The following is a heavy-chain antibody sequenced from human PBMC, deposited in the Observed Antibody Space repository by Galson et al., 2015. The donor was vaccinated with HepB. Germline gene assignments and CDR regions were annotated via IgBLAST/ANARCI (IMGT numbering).Heavy chain of an antibody. Sequence: QSGAEVKKPGESLKISCRGSGSSFPSYWIGWVRQLPGKGLEWMGIINSGDSDTRYSPSFQGQVTISADKSISTAYLQWSSLKASDTAMYYCARRAERSIAPDYWGQGTLVTVSS. V-gene: IGHV5-51*01. J-gene: IGHJ4*02. CDR3: ARRAERSIAPDY. CDR2: INSGDSDT. D-gene: IGHD6-6*01. CDR1: GSSFPSYW.